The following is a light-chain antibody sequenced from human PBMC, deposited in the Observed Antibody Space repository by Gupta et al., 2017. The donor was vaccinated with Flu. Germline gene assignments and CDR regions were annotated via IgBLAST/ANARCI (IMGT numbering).Light chain of an antibody. J-gene: IGKJ1*01. CDR1: QTIKTW. CDR2: KAS. V-gene: IGKV1-5*03. Sequence: DYQMTQSPSTLSASVGDRVTITCRASQTIKTWLAWFQRKPGEAPKLLIYKASTLETGVPSRFSGSGSGTEFTLTISSRQPDDFATYYCQQYYGPWTFGQGTKVEIK. CDR3: QQYYGPWT.